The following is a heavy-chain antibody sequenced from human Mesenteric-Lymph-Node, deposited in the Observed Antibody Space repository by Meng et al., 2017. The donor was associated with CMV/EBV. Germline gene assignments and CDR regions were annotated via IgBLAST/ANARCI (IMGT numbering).Heavy chain of an antibody. CDR1: GGSISSSSYF. Sequence: SETLSLTCTVSGGSISSSSYFWGWIRQPPGKGLEWIGSIYYSGSTYYNPSLKSRVTISVDTSKNQFSLKLSSVTAADTAVYYCARDHYYCSGGSCYPTTYGMDVWGQGTTVTVSS. J-gene: IGHJ6*02. D-gene: IGHD2-15*01. CDR2: IYYSGST. V-gene: IGHV4-39*07. CDR3: ARDHYYCSGGSCYPTTYGMDV.